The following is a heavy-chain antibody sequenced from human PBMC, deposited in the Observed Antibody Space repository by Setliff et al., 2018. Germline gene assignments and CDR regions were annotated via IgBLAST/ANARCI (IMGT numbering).Heavy chain of an antibody. D-gene: IGHD6-13*01. CDR2: INWNGGST. CDR3: AREGARSSSWYSPYYYYYMDV. V-gene: IGHV3-20*04. J-gene: IGHJ6*03. Sequence: PGGSLRLSCAASGFTFDGYGMSGVRQAPGKELEWVSGINWNGGSTGYADSVKGRFTISRDNAKNSLYLQMNSLRAEDTALYYCAREGARSSSWYSPYYYYYMDVWGKGTTVTVSS. CDR1: GFTFDGYG.